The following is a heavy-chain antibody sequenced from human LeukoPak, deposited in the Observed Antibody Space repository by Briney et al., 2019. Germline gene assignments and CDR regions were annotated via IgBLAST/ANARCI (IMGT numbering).Heavy chain of an antibody. V-gene: IGHV4-39*07. CDR2: IYTSGST. CDR1: GGSISSSSYY. J-gene: IGHJ3*02. D-gene: IGHD3-10*02. Sequence: PSETLSLTCTVSGGSISSSSYYWGWIRQPPGKGLEWIGRIYTSGSTDYNPSLMSRVTMSVDTAKNQFSLKLRSVTAADTAVYYCARAERKVNVFDIWGQGTIVTVSS. CDR3: ARAERKVNVFDI.